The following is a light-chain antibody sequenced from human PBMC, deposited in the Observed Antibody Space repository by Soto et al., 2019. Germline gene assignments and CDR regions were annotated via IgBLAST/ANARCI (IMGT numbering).Light chain of an antibody. CDR1: DSNIGSNS. CDR2: YNN. J-gene: IGLJ1*01. V-gene: IGLV1-47*02. CDR3: AAWDASLTAGV. Sequence: QSVLTQPPSASGTAGQLVTISCSGGDSNIGSNSVYWYQHLPRMAPKLLIYYNNQRPSAVPDPFSGSRSGTSASLAIVGLRSEDEAVYDCAAWDASLTAGVFGNGTKVTVL.